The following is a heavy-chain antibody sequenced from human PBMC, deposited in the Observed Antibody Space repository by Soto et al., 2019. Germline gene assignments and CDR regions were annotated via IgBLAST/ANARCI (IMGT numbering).Heavy chain of an antibody. D-gene: IGHD5-18*01. V-gene: IGHV4-34*01. CDR3: ARGGYSYGYYYYYGMDV. Sequence: SETLSLTCAVYGGSFSGYYWSWIRQPPGKGLEWIGEINHSGSTNFNPSLKSRVTISVDTSKNQFSLKLSSVTAADTAVYYCARGGYSYGYYYYYGMDVWGQGTTVTVYS. CDR1: GGSFSGYY. CDR2: INHSGST. J-gene: IGHJ6*02.